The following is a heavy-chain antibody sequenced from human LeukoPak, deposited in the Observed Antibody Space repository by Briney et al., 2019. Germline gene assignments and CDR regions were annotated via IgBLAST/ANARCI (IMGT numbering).Heavy chain of an antibody. J-gene: IGHJ4*02. CDR1: GLSFSNYA. CDR2: IGGTGGNI. D-gene: IGHD2-21*01. V-gene: IGHV3-23*01. CDR3: VRDNYSYRLDV. Sequence: GGSLRLSCAASGLSFSNYAMYWVRQAPGKGLEWGSAIGGTGGNIFYRDSVKGRFTISRDNSKNTLYLHMNSLRAEDTAIYFCVRDNYSYRLDVWGQGTLVTVSS.